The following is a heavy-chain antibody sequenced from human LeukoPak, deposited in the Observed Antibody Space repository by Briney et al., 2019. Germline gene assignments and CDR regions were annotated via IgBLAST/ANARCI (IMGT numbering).Heavy chain of an antibody. D-gene: IGHD2-15*01. V-gene: IGHV5-10-1*01. CDR1: GYSFTSYW. J-gene: IGHJ3*02. CDR3: ARHFSPQISYSTGANAFDI. Sequence: GESLRISCKGSGYSFTSYWISWVRQMPGKDLEWLGRIDPSDSYTNYSPSFQGHVTISADKSISTAYLQWSSLKASDTAMYYCARHFSPQISYSTGANAFDIWGQGTMVTVSS. CDR2: IDPSDSYT.